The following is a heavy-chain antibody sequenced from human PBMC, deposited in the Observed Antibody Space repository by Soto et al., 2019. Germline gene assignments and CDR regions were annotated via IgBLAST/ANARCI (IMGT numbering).Heavy chain of an antibody. J-gene: IGHJ6*02. Sequence: QVTLKESGPVLVKPTETLTLTCTVSGFSLSNGRMCVSWIRQPPGKPLEWLAHFFSDVERSYSASMPSRLTLSTDTSGSQVGLTMTNIDPVDTATYYCARMDGDYNYYVLDVCGQVTTVTVSS. CDR2: FFSDVER. D-gene: IGHD3-10*01. CDR3: ARMDGDYNYYVLDV. V-gene: IGHV2-26*02. CDR1: GFSLSNGRMC.